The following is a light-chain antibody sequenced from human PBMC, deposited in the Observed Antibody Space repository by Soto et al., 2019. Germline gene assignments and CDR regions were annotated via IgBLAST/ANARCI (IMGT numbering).Light chain of an antibody. V-gene: IGKV3-20*01. Sequence: ESGLTQSPGTLALSPGERATLSCRAAQSITTNYLAWYQQRFGQAPRLLIYGASSRVPGIPDRFSGSGSGTDFTLTYSRLLPVDFSVYYLHQYGISIPFAQGTRLAIK. CDR3: HQYGISIP. J-gene: IGKJ5*01. CDR2: GAS. CDR1: QSITTNY.